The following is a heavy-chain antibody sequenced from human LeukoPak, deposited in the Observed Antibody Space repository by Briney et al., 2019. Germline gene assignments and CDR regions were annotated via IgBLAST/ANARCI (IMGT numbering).Heavy chain of an antibody. Sequence: PGRSLRLSCAASGFTFYDYAMHWVRHAPGKGLEWVSGISWNSGSIGYADSVEGRFTISRDNAKNSLYLQMNSLRAEDTALYYCAKDRTPLIREMATILDYWGQGTLVTVSS. CDR3: AKDRTPLIREMATILDY. J-gene: IGHJ4*02. CDR2: ISWNSGSI. V-gene: IGHV3-9*01. CDR1: GFTFYDYA. D-gene: IGHD5-24*01.